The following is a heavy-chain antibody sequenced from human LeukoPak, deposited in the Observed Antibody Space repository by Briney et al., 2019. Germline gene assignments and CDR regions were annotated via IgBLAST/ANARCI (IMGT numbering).Heavy chain of an antibody. J-gene: IGHJ4*02. CDR2: ISYDGSNK. Sequence: PGRSLRLSCAASGFTFSSYAMHWVRQAPGKGLEWVAVISYDGSNKYYADSVKGRFTISRDNSKNTLYLQMNSLRAEDTAVYYCARDRSRLKYQLLYSVFDYWGQGTLVTVSS. CDR3: ARDRSRLKYQLLYSVFDY. D-gene: IGHD2-2*02. V-gene: IGHV3-30-3*01. CDR1: GFTFSSYA.